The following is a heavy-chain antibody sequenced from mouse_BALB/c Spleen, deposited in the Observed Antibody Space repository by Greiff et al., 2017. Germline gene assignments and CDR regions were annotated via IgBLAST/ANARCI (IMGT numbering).Heavy chain of an antibody. CDR1: GYTFTSYV. V-gene: IGHV1-14*01. D-gene: IGHD1-1*02. CDR2: INPYNDGT. CDR3: ARSYYDYYAMDY. Sequence: EVQGVESGPELVKPGASVKMSCKASGYTFTSYVMHWVKQKPGQGLEWIGYINPYNDGTKYNEKFKGKATLTSDKSSSTAYMELSSLTSEDSAVYYCARSYYDYYAMDYWGQGTSVTVSS. J-gene: IGHJ4*01.